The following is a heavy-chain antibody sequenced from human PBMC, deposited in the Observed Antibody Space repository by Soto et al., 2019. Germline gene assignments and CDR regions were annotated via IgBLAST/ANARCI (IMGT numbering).Heavy chain of an antibody. V-gene: IGHV3-15*01. D-gene: IGHD3-22*01. CDR2: IKSKTDGGTT. CDR3: STSANYYDTRRYRGYFDV. Sequence: EVQVVESGGGLVKPGGSLRLSCAASGFTFSNAWMSWVRQAPGTGLECVARIKSKTDGGTTDYAAPVKGRFIISRDDSKTTLYLQVNSLKTEDTAVYYCSTSANYYDTRRYRGYFDVWGRGTLVTVSS. CDR1: GFTFSNAW. J-gene: IGHJ2*01.